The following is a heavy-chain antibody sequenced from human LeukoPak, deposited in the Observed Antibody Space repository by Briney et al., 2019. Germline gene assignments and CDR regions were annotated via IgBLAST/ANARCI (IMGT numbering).Heavy chain of an antibody. CDR3: ASGTYRLGDY. V-gene: IGHV3-23*01. D-gene: IGHD3-10*01. Sequence: GGSLRLSCAASGLSFSTYAMSWVRQAPGKGLEWVAGISGSGVDTHYAGSVNGRFRISRDNSANTLYLQMNSLREEDTALYYCASGTYRLGDYWGQGAQVAVSP. CDR1: GLSFSTYA. CDR2: ISGSGVDT. J-gene: IGHJ4*02.